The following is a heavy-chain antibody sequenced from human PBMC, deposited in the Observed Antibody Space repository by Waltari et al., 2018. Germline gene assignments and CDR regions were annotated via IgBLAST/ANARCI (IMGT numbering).Heavy chain of an antibody. CDR1: GGSIGSSSYY. Sequence: QPQLKESGPGLVKTWETLSITCTVSGGSIGSSSYYWGRIRQPPGKGLAWIGSVNYRVSTYHNPSLKSRVTISVDTSKNQFSLKLSSVTAADTAVYYCARGYYGDYSGFVGISYFDYWCQGTLVTFSS. CDR3: ARGYYGDYSGFVGISYFDY. CDR2: VNYRVST. V-gene: IGHV4-39*07. D-gene: IGHD4-17*01. J-gene: IGHJ4*02.